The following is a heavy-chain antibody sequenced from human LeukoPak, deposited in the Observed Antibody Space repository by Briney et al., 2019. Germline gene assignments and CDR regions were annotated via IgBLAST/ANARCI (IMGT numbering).Heavy chain of an antibody. Sequence: SETLSLTCTVSGGSIISYYWSWIRRPPGKGLEWIGCIFYGGSTNYNPSLRRRVTMSLDTSKNQFSLELSSVTAADTAVYWCARRRGGSPPYYYYGMDVWGRGTTVTVSS. J-gene: IGHJ6*02. D-gene: IGHD1-26*01. CDR3: ARRRGGSPPYYYYGMDV. CDR2: IFYGGST. V-gene: IGHV4-59*08. CDR1: GGSIISYY.